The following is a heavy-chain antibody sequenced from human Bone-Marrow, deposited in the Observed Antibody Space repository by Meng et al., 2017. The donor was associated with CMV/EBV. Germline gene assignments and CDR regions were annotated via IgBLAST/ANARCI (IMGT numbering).Heavy chain of an antibody. CDR3: ARDHYSSSWYSNWFDP. J-gene: IGHJ5*02. D-gene: IGHD6-13*01. CDR2: FDPEDGET. Sequence: ASVKVSCKVSGYTLTELSMHWVRQAPGKGLEWMGGFDPEDGETIYAQKFQGRVTMTEDTSTDTAYMELSSLRSEDTAVYYCARDHYSSSWYSNWFDPWGQGTLVTVSS. CDR1: GYTLTELS. V-gene: IGHV1-24*01.